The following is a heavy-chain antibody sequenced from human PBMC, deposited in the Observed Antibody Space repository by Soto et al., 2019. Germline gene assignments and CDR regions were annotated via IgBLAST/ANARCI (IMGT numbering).Heavy chain of an antibody. CDR1: GGTFSSYA. CDR2: IIPIFGTA. CDR3: ARLLLRPVRRGYLQH. J-gene: IGHJ1*01. Sequence: QVQLVQSGAEVKKPGSSVKVSCKASGGTFSSYAISWVRQAPGQGLEWMGGIIPIFGTANYAQKFQGRVTSXXDXAXXTDHRELGIRRSEDTAVHYCARLLLRPVRRGYLQHWGQGALVTGSS. V-gene: IGHV1-69*12. D-gene: IGHD6-25*01.